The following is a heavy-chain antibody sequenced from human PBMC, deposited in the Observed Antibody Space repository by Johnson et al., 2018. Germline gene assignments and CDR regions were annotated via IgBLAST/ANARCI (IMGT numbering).Heavy chain of an antibody. CDR3: TRVGTKDIVAVISYYYYMDV. CDR1: GFTFGDYA. J-gene: IGHJ6*03. D-gene: IGHD2-21*01. CDR2: IRSKAYGGTT. Sequence: EVQLVESGGGLVKXGRSLRLXCTASGFTFGDYAMSWFRQAPGKGLEWVGFIRSKAYGGTTEYAASVKGSFTISRDDSKSIAYLQMNSLKTEDTAVYYCTRVGTKDIVAVISYYYYMDVWGKGTTVTVSS. V-gene: IGHV3-49*05.